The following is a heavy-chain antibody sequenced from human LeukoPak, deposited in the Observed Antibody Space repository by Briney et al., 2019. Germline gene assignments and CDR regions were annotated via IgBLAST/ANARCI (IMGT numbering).Heavy chain of an antibody. V-gene: IGHV4-39*01. CDR2: IYYSGST. Sequence: PSETLSLTCTVSGGSISSSSYYWGRIRQPPGKGLEWIGSIYYSGSTYYNPSLKSRVTISVDTSKNQFSLKLSSVTAADTAVYYCATLMVRGAESGYYFDYWGQGTLVTVSS. CDR1: GGSISSSSYY. J-gene: IGHJ4*02. CDR3: ATLMVRGAESGYYFDY. D-gene: IGHD3-10*01.